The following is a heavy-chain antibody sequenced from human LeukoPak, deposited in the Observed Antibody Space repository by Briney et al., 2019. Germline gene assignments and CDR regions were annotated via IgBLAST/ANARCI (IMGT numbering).Heavy chain of an antibody. CDR3: ARGYTSTWYFAFDI. CDR1: GFTFSSYW. V-gene: IGHV3-7*01. Sequence: PGGSLRLSCAASGFTFSSYWMSWVRQAPGKGLEWVANIKQDGSEKYYVDSVKSRFTISRDNAKNSLYLQMNSLRAEDTAVYYCARGYTSTWYFAFDIWGQGTMVTVSS. D-gene: IGHD6-13*01. CDR2: IKQDGSEK. J-gene: IGHJ3*02.